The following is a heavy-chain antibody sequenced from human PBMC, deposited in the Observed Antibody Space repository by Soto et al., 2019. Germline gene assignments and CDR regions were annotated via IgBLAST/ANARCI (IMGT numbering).Heavy chain of an antibody. D-gene: IGHD3-16*02. CDR2: ISYDGSNK. J-gene: IGHJ6*02. Sequence: PGGSLRLSCAASGFTFSSYGMHWVRQAPGKGLEWVAVISYDGSNKYYADSVKGRFTISRDNSKNTLYLQMNSLRAEDTAVYYCAKDQHHYDYVWGSYRSYYYYGMDVWGQGTTVTVSS. CDR1: GFTFSSYG. V-gene: IGHV3-30*18. CDR3: AKDQHHYDYVWGSYRSYYYYGMDV.